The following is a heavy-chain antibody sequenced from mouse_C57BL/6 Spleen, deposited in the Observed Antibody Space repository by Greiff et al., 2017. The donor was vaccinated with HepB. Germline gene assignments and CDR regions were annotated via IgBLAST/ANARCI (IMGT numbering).Heavy chain of an antibody. J-gene: IGHJ4*01. CDR3: ARGRDYDPYYAMDY. Sequence: VQLQQSGAELVKPGASVKMSCKASGYTFTSYWITWVKQRPGQGLEWIGDIYPGSGSTNYNEKFKSKATLTVDTSSSTAYMQLSSLTSEDSAVYYCARGRDYDPYYAMDYWGQGTSVTVSS. V-gene: IGHV1-55*01. CDR1: GYTFTSYW. CDR2: IYPGSGST. D-gene: IGHD2-4*01.